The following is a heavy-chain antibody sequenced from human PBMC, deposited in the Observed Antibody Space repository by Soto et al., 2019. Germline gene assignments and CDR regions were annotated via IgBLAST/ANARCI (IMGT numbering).Heavy chain of an antibody. J-gene: IGHJ4*02. D-gene: IGHD6-19*01. V-gene: IGHV5-51*01. Sequence: GESLTISCKGSGYSFTSYWIGWVRQMPGKGLEWMGIIYPGDSDTRYSPSFQGQVTISADKSISTAYLQWSSLQASDTVMYYCARSIRCSSGWFQGEMDYWAQGTLVTVSS. CDR1: GYSFTSYW. CDR2: IYPGDSDT. CDR3: ARSIRCSSGWFQGEMDY.